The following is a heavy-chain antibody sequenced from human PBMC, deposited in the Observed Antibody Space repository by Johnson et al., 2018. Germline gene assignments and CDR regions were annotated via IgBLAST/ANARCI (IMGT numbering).Heavy chain of an antibody. V-gene: IGHV3-13*01. CDR2: IGTAGDT. D-gene: IGHD1-26*01. Sequence: VQLVESGGGLVQPGGSLRLSCAASGFTFRSYDLHWVRQATGKGVEWVSAIGTAGDTYYPGSVKGRFTISRKNAKNSLYLQMNSLRAGDTAVYYCARVRGSYLFDALDIWGQGTMVTVSS. J-gene: IGHJ3*02. CDR1: GFTFRSYD. CDR3: ARVRGSYLFDALDI.